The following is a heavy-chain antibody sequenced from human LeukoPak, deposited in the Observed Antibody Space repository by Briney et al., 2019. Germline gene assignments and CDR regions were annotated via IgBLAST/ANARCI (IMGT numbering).Heavy chain of an antibody. CDR3: ARDRYYYYYGMDV. J-gene: IGHJ6*02. CDR1: GGSFSGYY. CDR2: INHSGST. Sequence: SETLSLTCAVYGGSFSGYYWSWIRQPPGKGLEWIGEINHSGSTNYNPSLKSRVTISVDTSKNQFSLKLSPVTAADTAVYYCARDRYYYYYGMDVWGQGTTVTVSS. V-gene: IGHV4-34*01.